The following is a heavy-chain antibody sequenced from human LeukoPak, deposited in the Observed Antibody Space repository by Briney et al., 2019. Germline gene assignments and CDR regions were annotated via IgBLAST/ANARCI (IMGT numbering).Heavy chain of an antibody. J-gene: IGHJ3*02. CDR3: ARTLHREYCSSTSCFRANDAFDI. V-gene: IGHV4-4*07. Sequence: TSETLSLTCTVSGGSISSYYWSWIRQPAGKGLEWIGRIYTSGSTNYNPSLKSRVTISVDTSKNQFSLKLSSVTAADTAVYYCARTLHREYCSSTSCFRANDAFDIWGQGTMVTVSS. D-gene: IGHD2-2*01. CDR1: GGSISSYY. CDR2: IYTSGST.